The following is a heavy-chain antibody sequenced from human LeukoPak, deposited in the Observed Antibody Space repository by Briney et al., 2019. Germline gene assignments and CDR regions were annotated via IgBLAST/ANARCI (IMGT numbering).Heavy chain of an antibody. CDR1: GGTFSSYA. Sequence: ASVKVSCKASGGTFSSYAISWVRQAPGQGLEWMGRIIPILGIANYAQKFQGRVTITADKSTSTAYMELSRLRSEDTAVYYCATSIAARRGKNWFDPWGQGTLVTVSS. CDR3: ATSIAARRGKNWFDP. J-gene: IGHJ5*02. V-gene: IGHV1-69*04. CDR2: IIPILGIA. D-gene: IGHD6-6*01.